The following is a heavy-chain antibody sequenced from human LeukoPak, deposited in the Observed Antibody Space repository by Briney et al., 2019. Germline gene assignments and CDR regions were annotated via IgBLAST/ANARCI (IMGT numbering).Heavy chain of an antibody. CDR2: IRYDGSNK. CDR3: ASDFWSGPRYFDY. D-gene: IGHD3-3*01. J-gene: IGHJ4*02. Sequence: GGSLRLSCAASGFTFSSYGMHWVRRAPGKGLEWVAFIRYDGSNKYYADSVKGRFTISRDNSKNTLYLQMNSLRAEDTAVYYCASDFWSGPRYFDYWGQGTLVTVSS. CDR1: GFTFSSYG. V-gene: IGHV3-30*02.